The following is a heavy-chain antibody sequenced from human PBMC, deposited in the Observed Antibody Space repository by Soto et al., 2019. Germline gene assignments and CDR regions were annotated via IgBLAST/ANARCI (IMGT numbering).Heavy chain of an antibody. V-gene: IGHV3-15*01. CDR1: GFTFSNAW. CDR2: IKSKTDGGTT. CDR3: SATVYYYGMDV. J-gene: IGHJ6*02. Sequence: GGSLRLSCAASGFTFSNAWMSWVRQAPGKGLEWVGRIKSKTDGGTTDYAAPVKGRFTISRDDSKNTLYLQMNSLKTEDTAVYYGSATVYYYGMDVWGQGTTVTVSS.